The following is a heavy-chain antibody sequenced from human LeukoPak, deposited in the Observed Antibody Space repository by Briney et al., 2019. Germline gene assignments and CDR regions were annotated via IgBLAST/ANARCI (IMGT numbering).Heavy chain of an antibody. V-gene: IGHV3-23*01. D-gene: IGHD6-6*01. CDR3: ATRIEQQLVP. J-gene: IGHJ4*02. CDR1: GFTFSSYA. Sequence: AGGSLRLSCAASGFTFSSYAMSWVRQAPGKGLEWVSAITSSGGGTYYADPVKGRFTISRDNSKSTLYLQMNSLGVDDTALYYCATRIEQQLVPGGQRTLVTVSS. CDR2: ITSSGGGT.